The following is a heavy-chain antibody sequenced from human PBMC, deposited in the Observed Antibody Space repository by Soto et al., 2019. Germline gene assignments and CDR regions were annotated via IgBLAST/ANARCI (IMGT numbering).Heavy chain of an antibody. CDR1: GFTLSNYA. J-gene: IGHJ6*02. CDR3: AIIKLVGCFFINVDVYVMDV. Sequence: EVQLVESGGGLVQPGGSLRLSCAASGFTLSNYAVNWVSQAPGKGLEWVSYISSDSRYIYHGDSGKGRFTISRDNARNSLYLQLNSRRDEDMAVYYCAIIKLVGCFFINVDVYVMDVWGDVTQVTVAS. D-gene: IGHD2-15*01. V-gene: IGHV3-21*01. CDR2: ISSDSRYI.